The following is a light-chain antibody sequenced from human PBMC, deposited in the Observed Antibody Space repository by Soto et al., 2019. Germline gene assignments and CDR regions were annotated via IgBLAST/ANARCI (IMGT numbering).Light chain of an antibody. CDR3: SSYTASGTLYV. CDR2: DVT. Sequence: QSALTQPASVSGSPGQSITISCTGTRSDVGGYDYVSWYQQHPGKAPKLMIFDVTNRPSGVSTRFSGSKSGNTAYLTISGLQAEDEADYYCSSYTASGTLYVFGTGTKLTVL. V-gene: IGLV2-14*03. CDR1: RSDVGGYDY. J-gene: IGLJ1*01.